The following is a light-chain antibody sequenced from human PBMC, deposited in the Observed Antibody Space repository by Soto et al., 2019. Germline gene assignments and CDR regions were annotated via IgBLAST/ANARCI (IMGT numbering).Light chain of an antibody. CDR1: QGISDY. V-gene: IGKV1-17*03. CDR3: EHYDSLPIT. J-gene: IGKJ5*01. CDR2: AAS. Sequence: IQVSKSAAAMSATVGDRVTITCRASQGISDYLAWFQQKPGKAPKLLIYAASSLQSGVPSRFSGSGSGADFTLTFSSLEAEDFAGFYCEHYDSLPITFAQRTRLEI.